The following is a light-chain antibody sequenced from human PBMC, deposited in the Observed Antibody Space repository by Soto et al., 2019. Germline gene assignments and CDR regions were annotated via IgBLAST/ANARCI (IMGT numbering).Light chain of an antibody. CDR2: EVS. J-gene: IGLJ1*01. V-gene: IGLV2-18*02. Sequence: QSALPQPPSVSGSPGQSVTISCTSTSSVVGSYNRVSWYQQPPGTAPKRMVYEVSDRPSGVPDRFSGSKSGNTASLTISGLQAEDEADYYCSSYTSSSTYVFGTGTKVTVL. CDR3: SSYTSSSTYV. CDR1: SSVVGSYNR.